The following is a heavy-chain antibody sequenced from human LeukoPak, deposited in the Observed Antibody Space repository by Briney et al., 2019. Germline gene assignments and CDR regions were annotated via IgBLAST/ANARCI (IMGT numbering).Heavy chain of an antibody. CDR1: GGSFSGYY. D-gene: IGHD4-23*01. CDR2: INHSGST. Sequence: PSETLSLTCAVYGGSFSGYYWSWIRQPPGKGLEWIGEINHSGSTNYNPSLKSRVTISVDTSKNQFSLKLSSVTAADTAVYYCARGRRRWYNDCWGQGTLVTVSS. J-gene: IGHJ4*02. V-gene: IGHV4-34*01. CDR3: ARGRRRWYNDC.